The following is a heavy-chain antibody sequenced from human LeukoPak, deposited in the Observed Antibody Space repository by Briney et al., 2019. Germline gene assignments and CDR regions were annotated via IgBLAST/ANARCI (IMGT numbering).Heavy chain of an antibody. CDR3: ARQGYGGHSQGAADY. D-gene: IGHD4-23*01. CDR2: INPNSGGT. V-gene: IGHV1-2*02. J-gene: IGHJ4*02. CDR1: GYTFTDYY. Sequence: RASVKVSCKASGYTFTDYYLHWVRQAPGQGLEWMAWINPNSGGTNYAQKFQGRVTMTRDTSISTAYLDLSSLRSDDTAVYYCARQGYGGHSQGAADYWGQGTLVTVSS.